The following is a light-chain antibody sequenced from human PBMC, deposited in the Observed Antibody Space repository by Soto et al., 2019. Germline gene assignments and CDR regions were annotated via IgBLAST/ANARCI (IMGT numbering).Light chain of an antibody. CDR3: QQYSRLPRT. CDR2: GAS. J-gene: IGKJ1*01. V-gene: IGKV3-20*01. Sequence: IVLPQSPGTLSVSPGERATLACRASQSVSSNYLAWYQQKPGQPPRLLIYGASSRATGIPDRFSGSGSGTDFTLTISRLEPEDFAVYYCQQYSRLPRTFGQGTKVDIK. CDR1: QSVSSNY.